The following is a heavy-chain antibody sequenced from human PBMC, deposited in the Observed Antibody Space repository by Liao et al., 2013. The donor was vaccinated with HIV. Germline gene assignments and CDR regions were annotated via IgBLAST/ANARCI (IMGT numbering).Heavy chain of an antibody. J-gene: IGHJ4*02. CDR2: IYYSGST. CDR1: GGSISSSY. CDR3: AREGIAAAAAFDY. V-gene: IGHV4-59*01. Sequence: QVQLQESGPGLVKPSETLSLTCTVSGGSISSSYWTWIRQPPGKGLEWIGYIYYSGSTNYNPSLKSRVTISVDTSKNQFSLKLSSVTAADTAVYYCAREGIAAAAAFDYWGQGTLVTVSS. D-gene: IGHD6-13*01.